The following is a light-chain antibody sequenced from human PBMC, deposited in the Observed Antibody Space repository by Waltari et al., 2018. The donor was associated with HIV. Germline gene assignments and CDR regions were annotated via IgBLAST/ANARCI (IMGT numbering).Light chain of an antibody. V-gene: IGKV1-39*01. CDR2: AAS. J-gene: IGKJ2*01. Sequence: IQLTQSPSSLSASIGDRVTISCRARQNVTRYIHWYQQTPAKAPELLIYAASSLQRGVPSRFSGAGSGTDVALSMSSLEPDEFATYDCQQSYNTPYTFGQGTELDI. CDR1: QNVTRY. CDR3: QQSYNTPYT.